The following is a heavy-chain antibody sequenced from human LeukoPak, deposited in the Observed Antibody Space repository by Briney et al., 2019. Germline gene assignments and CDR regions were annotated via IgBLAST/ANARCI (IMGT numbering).Heavy chain of an antibody. CDR2: INHSGST. CDR3: ARGRRYYYGSGSYNWFDP. Sequence: SETLSLTCAVYGGSFSGYYWSWIRQPPGKGLEWIGEINHSGSTNYNPSLKSRVTISVDTSKNQFSLKLGSVTAADTAVYYCARGRRYYYGSGSYNWFDPWGQGTLVTVSS. J-gene: IGHJ5*02. V-gene: IGHV4-34*01. CDR1: GGSFSGYY. D-gene: IGHD3-10*01.